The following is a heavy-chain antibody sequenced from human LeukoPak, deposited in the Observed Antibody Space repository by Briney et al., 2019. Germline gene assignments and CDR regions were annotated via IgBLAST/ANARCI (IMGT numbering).Heavy chain of an antibody. V-gene: IGHV1-2*02. CDR1: GYTFTGYY. D-gene: IGHD1-26*01. CDR2: INPNSGGT. Sequence: ASVTVSCTASGYTFTGYYMHWVRQAPGQGLEWMGWINPNSGGTNYAQKFQGRVTMTRDTSISTAYMELSRLRSDDTAVYYCASDTAEKIVGATPGLNWFDPWGQGTLVTVSS. J-gene: IGHJ5*02. CDR3: ASDTAEKIVGATPGLNWFDP.